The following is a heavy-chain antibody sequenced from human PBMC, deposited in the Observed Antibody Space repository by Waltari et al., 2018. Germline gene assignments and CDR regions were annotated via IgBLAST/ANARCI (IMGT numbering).Heavy chain of an antibody. Sequence: QVQLVQSGAEVKKPGASVKVSCKASGYTFTSYGISWVRQAPGKGLEWMGWISAYNGNTNDAQKLQGRVTRTTDTSTSTAYMELRSLRSDDTAVYYCARDLSYDFWSGYPEGDYWGQGTLVTVSS. J-gene: IGHJ4*02. CDR2: ISAYNGNT. CDR3: ARDLSYDFWSGYPEGDY. V-gene: IGHV1-18*01. CDR1: GYTFTSYG. D-gene: IGHD3-3*01.